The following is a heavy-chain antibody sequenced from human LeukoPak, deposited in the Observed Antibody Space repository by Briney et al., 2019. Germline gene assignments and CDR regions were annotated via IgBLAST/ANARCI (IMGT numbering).Heavy chain of an antibody. D-gene: IGHD5-18*01. CDR2: FYYSGST. V-gene: IGHV4-39*01. CDR1: GGSISSSRYY. Sequence: PSEALSLTCTVSGGSISSSRYYWGWIRQPPGKGLEWIGSFYYSGSTYYNPSLKSRVTISVDTSKNQFSLKLSSVTATDTAVYYCARRRSGNSYVDYWGQGTLVTVSS. CDR3: ARRRSGNSYVDY. J-gene: IGHJ4*02.